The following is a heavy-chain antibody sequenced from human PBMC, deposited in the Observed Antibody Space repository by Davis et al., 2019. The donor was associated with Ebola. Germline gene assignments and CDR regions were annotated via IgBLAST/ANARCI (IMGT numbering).Heavy chain of an antibody. Sequence: MPSETLSLTCTVSGGSISSRNWWSWVRQSPGKGLEWIGGIYHGGITKYNPSLKSRVTMSVDMSKNQFSLRLTSVTAADTAMYYCARDYYDSNGYLYYFDSWGQGTLVTVSS. V-gene: IGHV4-4*02. D-gene: IGHD3-22*01. J-gene: IGHJ4*02. CDR1: GGSISSRNW. CDR3: ARDYYDSNGYLYYFDS. CDR2: IYHGGIT.